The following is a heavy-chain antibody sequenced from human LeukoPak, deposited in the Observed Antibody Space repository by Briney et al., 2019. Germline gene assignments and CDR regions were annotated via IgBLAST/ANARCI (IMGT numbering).Heavy chain of an antibody. CDR2: IVVGSGNT. CDR1: GYSFNNHG. D-gene: IGHD3-10*01. Sequence: SVKVSCKASGYSFNNHGITWVRQAPGQGLEWIGWIVVGSGNTNYAQKFQERVTITRDMSTSTAYMELSSLRSEDTAVYYCAAGYSGSYYPSFDYWGQGTLVTASS. J-gene: IGHJ4*02. CDR3: AAGYSGSYYPSFDY. V-gene: IGHV1-58*02.